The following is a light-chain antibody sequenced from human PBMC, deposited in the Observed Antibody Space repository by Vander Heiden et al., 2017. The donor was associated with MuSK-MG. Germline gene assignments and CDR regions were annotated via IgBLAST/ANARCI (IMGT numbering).Light chain of an antibody. V-gene: IGLV3-19*01. CDR1: SLRSYY. CDR2: GKS. CDR3: NSQDSSGNVV. J-gene: IGLJ2*01. Sequence: SSELTQDPAVSVALGQTVGITCQGDSLRSYYASWYQQKPGQAPVLVIYGKSNRPSGIPDRFSGSSSGNTASLTITGAQAEDEADYYCNSQDSSGNVVFGGGTKLTVL.